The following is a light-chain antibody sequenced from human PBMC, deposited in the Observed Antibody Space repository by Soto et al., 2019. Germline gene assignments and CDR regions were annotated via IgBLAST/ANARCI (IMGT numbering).Light chain of an antibody. CDR2: GTS. V-gene: IGKV3-20*01. CDR3: QHYGPSPPGT. J-gene: IGKJ1*01. Sequence: EIVLTQSPGTLSLSPGESATLSCRASQSVSSSYLSWYQQKPGQAPRLLIHGTSDRATGIPDRFSGSGSGTDFTLTITSLEPEDFAVYFCQHYGPSPPGTFGQGTRVEIK. CDR1: QSVSSSY.